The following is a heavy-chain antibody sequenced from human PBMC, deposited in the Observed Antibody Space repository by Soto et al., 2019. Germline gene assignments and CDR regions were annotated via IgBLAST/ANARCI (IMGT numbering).Heavy chain of an antibody. D-gene: IGHD6-19*01. Sequence: GGSLRLSCAASGFTFGTYSVNWVRQAPGKGLEWVSSISSSSTIYYADSVKGRFTISRDNVQNSLYLQMHSLRAEDTAVYYCARERGSGWTFDYWGQGTLVTVSS. J-gene: IGHJ4*02. CDR3: ARERGSGWTFDY. CDR2: ISSSSTI. CDR1: GFTFGTYS. V-gene: IGHV3-48*01.